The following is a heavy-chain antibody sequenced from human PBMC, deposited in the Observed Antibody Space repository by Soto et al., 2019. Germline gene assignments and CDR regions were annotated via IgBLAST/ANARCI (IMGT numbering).Heavy chain of an antibody. J-gene: IGHJ4*01. D-gene: IGHD3-22*01. Sequence: PGGSLRLSCAASGFTFDDYNMHWVRQAPGKGLEWVSLISQDGTNKNYADSVKGRFTISRDNSKNSLYLQMNSLRTEDTALYYCLKETYYYDVSSYYRIGARGQGTMVTVSS. V-gene: IGHV3-43*01. CDR1: GFTFDDYN. CDR2: ISQDGTNK. CDR3: LKETYYYDVSSYYRIGA.